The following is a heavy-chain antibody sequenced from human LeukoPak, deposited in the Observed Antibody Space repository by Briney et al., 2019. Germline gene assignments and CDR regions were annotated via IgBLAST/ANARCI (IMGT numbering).Heavy chain of an antibody. CDR1: GYTLTELS. CDR2: FDPEDGET. Sequence: WASVKVSCKVSGYTLTELSMHWVRRAPGKGLEWMGGFDPEDGETIYAQKFQGRVTMTEDTSTDTAYMELSSLRSEDTAVYYCATDLHGSGSFDYWGQGTLVTVSS. V-gene: IGHV1-24*01. D-gene: IGHD3-10*01. CDR3: ATDLHGSGSFDY. J-gene: IGHJ4*02.